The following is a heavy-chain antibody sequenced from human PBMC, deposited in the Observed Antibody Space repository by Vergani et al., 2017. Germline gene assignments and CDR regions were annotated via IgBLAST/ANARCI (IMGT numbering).Heavy chain of an antibody. J-gene: IGHJ4*02. CDR3: ARDRRYYDFWSGYQEDKFDY. D-gene: IGHD3-3*01. CDR2: IWYDGSNK. V-gene: IGHV3-33*01. Sequence: QVQLVESGGGVVQPGRSLRLSCAASGFTFSSYGMHWVRQAPGKGLEWVAVIWYDGSNKYYADSVKGRFTISRDNPKNTLYLQMNSLRAEDTAVYYCARDRRYYDFWSGYQEDKFDYWGQGTLVTVSS. CDR1: GFTFSSYG.